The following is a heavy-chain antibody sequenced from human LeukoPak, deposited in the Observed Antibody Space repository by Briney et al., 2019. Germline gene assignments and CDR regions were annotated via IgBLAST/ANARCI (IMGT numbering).Heavy chain of an antibody. Sequence: GGSLRLSCAASGFTFSTSWMHWVRQAPGKGLVWVSRITTDGDSTNYADSVKGRFTISRDNAKNTLYLQMNSLRAEDTAVYYCVRDMGYYDKVWGQGTLVTVSS. CDR3: VRDMGYYDKV. V-gene: IGHV3-74*01. D-gene: IGHD3-22*01. J-gene: IGHJ4*02. CDR1: GFTFSTSW. CDR2: ITTDGDST.